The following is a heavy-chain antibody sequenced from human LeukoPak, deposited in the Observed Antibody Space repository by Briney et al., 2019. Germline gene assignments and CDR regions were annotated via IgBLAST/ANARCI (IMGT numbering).Heavy chain of an antibody. CDR3: ARRIRLGELSSPGWFDP. CDR1: GYTFTGYY. V-gene: IGHV1-2*02. Sequence: ASVKVSCKASGYTFTGYYMHWVRQAPGQGLEWMGWINPNSGGANYAQKFQGRVTMTRDTSISTAYMELSRLRSDDTAVYYCARRIRLGELSSPGWFDPWGQGTLVTVSS. D-gene: IGHD3-16*02. J-gene: IGHJ5*02. CDR2: INPNSGGA.